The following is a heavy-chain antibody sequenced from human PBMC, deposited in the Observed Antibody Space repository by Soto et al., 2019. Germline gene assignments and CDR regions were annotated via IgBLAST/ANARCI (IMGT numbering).Heavy chain of an antibody. Sequence: GGSWSPPLAAPGLTFRTYSINWARQAPRKGLEWVSSISSSSSYIYYADSVKGRFTISGDNAKNSLYLQMNSLRAEDTAVYYCARTGQLGSFDYWGQGTLVTVFS. CDR1: GLTFRTYS. CDR2: ISSSSSYI. J-gene: IGHJ4*02. CDR3: ARTGQLGSFDY. V-gene: IGHV3-21*01. D-gene: IGHD6-6*01.